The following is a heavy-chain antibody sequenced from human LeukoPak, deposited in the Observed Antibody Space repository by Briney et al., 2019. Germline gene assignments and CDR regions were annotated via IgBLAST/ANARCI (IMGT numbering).Heavy chain of an antibody. V-gene: IGHV3-23*01. CDR1: GFAFSTQV. Sequence: GGSLRLSCAASGFAFSTQVMDWVRQAPGRRLEWVSGINGRGDSRHYADSVRGRFTISRDNSENTLQLQMNSLRVEDTAVYYCVKETNSGWYDYWGQGKMVSVSS. D-gene: IGHD6-19*01. J-gene: IGHJ4*02. CDR3: VKETNSGWYDY. CDR2: INGRGDSR.